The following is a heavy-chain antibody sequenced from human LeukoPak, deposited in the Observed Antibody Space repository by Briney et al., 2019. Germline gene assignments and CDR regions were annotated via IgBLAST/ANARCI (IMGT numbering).Heavy chain of an antibody. CDR1: GGSISSYY. Sequence: PSETLSLTCTVSGGSISSYYWSWIRQPPGKGLEWIGYFYYSGSTNYNPSLKSRVTISVDTSKNQFSLKLSSATAADTAVYYCARVGITMVRGVIITGFYYGMDVWGQGTTVTVSS. CDR2: FYYSGST. J-gene: IGHJ6*02. D-gene: IGHD3-10*01. V-gene: IGHV4-59*01. CDR3: ARVGITMVRGVIITGFYYGMDV.